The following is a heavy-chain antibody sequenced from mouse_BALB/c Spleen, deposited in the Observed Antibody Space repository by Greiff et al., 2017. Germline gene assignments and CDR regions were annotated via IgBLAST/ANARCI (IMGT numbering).Heavy chain of an antibody. Sequence: EVKLMESGGGLVKPGGSLKLSCAASGFTFSSYAMSWVRQTPEKRLEWVASISSGGSTYYPDSVKGRFTISRDNARNILYLQMSSLRSEDTAMYYCAREYGKSFDYWGQGTTLTVSS. D-gene: IGHD2-1*01. V-gene: IGHV5-6-5*01. CDR2: ISSGGST. CDR1: GFTFSSYA. CDR3: AREYGKSFDY. J-gene: IGHJ2*01.